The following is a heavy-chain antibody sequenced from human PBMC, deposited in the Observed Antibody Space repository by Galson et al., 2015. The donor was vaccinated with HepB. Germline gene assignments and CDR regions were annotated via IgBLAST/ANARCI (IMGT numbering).Heavy chain of an antibody. D-gene: IGHD2-15*01. CDR1: GFSFTNAW. CDR3: TTEVSPTRGYFDD. J-gene: IGHJ4*02. CDR2: IKSKSHGGTI. V-gene: IGHV3-15*01. Sequence: SLRLSCAASGFSFTNAWMSWVRQAPGKGLEWVGRIKSKSHGGTIDYAAPVSGRFTISRDDSNTTLYLQMRNLRTEDTAVYYCTTEVSPTRGYFDDWGQGTLVTVSS.